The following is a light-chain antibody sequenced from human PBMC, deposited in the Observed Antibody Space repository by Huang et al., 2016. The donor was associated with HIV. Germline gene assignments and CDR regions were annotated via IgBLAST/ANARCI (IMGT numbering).Light chain of an antibody. CDR1: QDIGKY. CDR2: DAS. V-gene: IGKV1-33*01. J-gene: IGKJ1*01. CDR3: RHYGSLPPWT. Sequence: DIQMTQSPSSLSASIGDRVTITRQASQDIGKYLNLYQQKSGQAPKLLIFDASNLQTGVSSRFSGSGSGTYFSFTINTLQPEDIAAYYCRHYGSLPPWTFGQGTRVQI.